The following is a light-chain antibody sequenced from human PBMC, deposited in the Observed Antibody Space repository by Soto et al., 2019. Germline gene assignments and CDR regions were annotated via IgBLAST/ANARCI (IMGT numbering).Light chain of an antibody. CDR3: QQFSSYPLT. Sequence: EIVMTQSPGTLSWSPGERATLSCRASQTVRNNYLAWYQQKPGQAPRLLIYDASSRATGIPDRFSGGGSGTDFTLTISRLEPEDFAVYYCQQFSSYPLTFGGGTKVDI. CDR2: DAS. V-gene: IGKV3-20*01. CDR1: QTVRNNY. J-gene: IGKJ4*01.